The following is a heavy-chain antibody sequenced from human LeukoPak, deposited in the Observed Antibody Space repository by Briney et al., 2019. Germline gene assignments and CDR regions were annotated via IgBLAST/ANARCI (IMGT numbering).Heavy chain of an antibody. V-gene: IGHV3-53*01. CDR2: IYSGGST. J-gene: IGHJ4*02. Sequence: GGSLRLSCAASGFTVSSNYMSWVRQAPGKGLEWASVIYSGGSTYYADSVKGRFTISRDNSKNTLYLQMNSLRAEDTAVYYCARDGRYGDHEGEDYWGQGTLVTVSS. CDR1: GFTVSSNY. D-gene: IGHD4-17*01. CDR3: ARDGRYGDHEGEDY.